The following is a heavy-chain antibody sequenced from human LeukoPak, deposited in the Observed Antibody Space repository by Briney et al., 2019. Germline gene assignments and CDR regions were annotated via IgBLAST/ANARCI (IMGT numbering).Heavy chain of an antibody. CDR3: AKDEPGTYSPSDY. Sequence: PGGSLRLSCAASGFTFSNYAMHWVRQAPGKGLEWVAFMSYDGSDKYYADSVKGRFTISRDNSKSTLYPQMNSLRAEDTAVYYCAKDEPGTYSPSDYWGQGTLVTVSS. V-gene: IGHV3-30*18. D-gene: IGHD3-10*01. CDR2: MSYDGSDK. CDR1: GFTFSNYA. J-gene: IGHJ4*02.